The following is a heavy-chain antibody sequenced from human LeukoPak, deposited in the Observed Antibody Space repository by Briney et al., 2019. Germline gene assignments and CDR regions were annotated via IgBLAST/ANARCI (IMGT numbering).Heavy chain of an antibody. CDR2: INPKSGGT. CDR1: GYTLTGYY. CDR3: ARECLRTTVTTGGAFDI. V-gene: IGHV1-2*07. Sequence: GPSVRVSCKVSGYTLTGYYMHWVRQAPGQGLEWMGWINPKSGGTNYAHPFKVRVTMTRDTSINTAYMELSRLRSDDTAVYYCARECLRTTVTTGGAFDIWGQGTMVTVSS. D-gene: IGHD4-17*01. J-gene: IGHJ3*02.